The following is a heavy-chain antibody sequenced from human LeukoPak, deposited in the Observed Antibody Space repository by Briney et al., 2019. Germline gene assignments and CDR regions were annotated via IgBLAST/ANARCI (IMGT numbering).Heavy chain of an antibody. J-gene: IGHJ4*02. D-gene: IGHD1-26*01. CDR3: ARGIHRYSGFWGHFDY. Sequence: SETLSLTCTVSGGSISSYYWSWIRQPAGKGLEWIGRIYTSGSTNYNPSLKSRVTMSVDTSKNQFSLKLSSVTAADTAVYYCARGIHRYSGFWGHFDYWGQGTLVTVSS. V-gene: IGHV4-4*07. CDR2: IYTSGST. CDR1: GGSISSYY.